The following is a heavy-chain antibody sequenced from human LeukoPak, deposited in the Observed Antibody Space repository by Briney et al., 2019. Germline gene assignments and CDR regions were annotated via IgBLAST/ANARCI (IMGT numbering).Heavy chain of an antibody. J-gene: IGHJ4*02. CDR1: GGSISSYY. CDR2: IYYSGST. Sequence: PSETLSLTCTVSGGSISSYYWSWIRQPAGKGLEWIGRIYYSGSTYYNPSLKSRVTISVDTSKNQFSLKLSSVTAADTAVYYCARSGLVPAIPDYWGQGTLVTVSS. CDR3: ARSGLVPAIPDY. D-gene: IGHD2-2*01. V-gene: IGHV4-59*05.